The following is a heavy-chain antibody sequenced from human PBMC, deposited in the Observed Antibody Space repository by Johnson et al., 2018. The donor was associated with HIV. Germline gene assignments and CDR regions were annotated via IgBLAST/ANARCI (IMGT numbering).Heavy chain of an antibody. CDR3: AERGDVDESTASVDTVEV. CDR2: IPFHGNQQ. J-gene: IGHJ3*01. V-gene: IGHV3-30*02. D-gene: IGHD3-16*01. CDR1: GYSFSSYG. Sequence: VQLVESGGGLVQPGRSLRLSCAASGYSFSSYGMYWARQAPDKGLEWVAYIPFHGNQQYYGDSVKGRFTISRDNSRDTVFLEMNSLRVEDQAVYCCAERGDVDESTASVDTVEVWGQGTVVTVSS.